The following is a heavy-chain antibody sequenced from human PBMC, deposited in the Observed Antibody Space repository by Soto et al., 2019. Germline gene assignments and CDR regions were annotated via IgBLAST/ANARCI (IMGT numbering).Heavy chain of an antibody. CDR1: SGSISGYY. CDR2: IYYGGYT. V-gene: IGHV4-59*01. Sequence: SETLSLTCTVSSGSISGYYWSWIRQPPGKGLEWLGYIYYGGYTNYNPSLKSRATISVDTSKNQFSLELTSMTAADTAVYYCERMNKIFGPYEWLDPWGQGTLVTVYS. J-gene: IGHJ5*02. D-gene: IGHD3-3*01. CDR3: ERMNKIFGPYEWLDP.